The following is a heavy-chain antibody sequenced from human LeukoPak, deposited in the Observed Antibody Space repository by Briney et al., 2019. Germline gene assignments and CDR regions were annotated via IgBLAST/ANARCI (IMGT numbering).Heavy chain of an antibody. CDR3: ARGGGQWLTTWDY. CDR2: ISSSSSYI. CDR1: GFAFGSEA. V-gene: IGHV3-21*01. J-gene: IGHJ4*02. D-gene: IGHD6-19*01. Sequence: GGSLRLSCAVSGFAFGSEAMSWVRQAPGKGLEWVSSISSSSSYIYYADSVKGRFTISRDNAKNSLYLQMNSLRAEDTAVYYCARGGGQWLTTWDYWGQGTLVTVSS.